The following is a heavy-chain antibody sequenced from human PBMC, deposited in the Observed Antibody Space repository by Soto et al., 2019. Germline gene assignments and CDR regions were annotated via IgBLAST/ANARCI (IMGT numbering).Heavy chain of an antibody. Sequence: GGSLRLSCAASGFTFSSYDMHWVRQATGKGLEWVSAIGTAGDTYYPGSVKGRFTISRENAKNSLYLQMNSLRAEDTAVYYCARASGYDWGADYWGQGTLVTVSS. J-gene: IGHJ4*02. CDR2: IGTAGDT. CDR3: ARASGYDWGADY. D-gene: IGHD5-12*01. CDR1: GFTFSSYD. V-gene: IGHV3-13*01.